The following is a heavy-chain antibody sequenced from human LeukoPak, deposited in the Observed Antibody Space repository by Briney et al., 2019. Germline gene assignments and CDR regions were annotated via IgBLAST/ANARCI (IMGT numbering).Heavy chain of an antibody. D-gene: IGHD4-17*01. CDR2: IGDSGGNT. CDR3: ARDLYGDP. V-gene: IGHV3-23*01. CDR1: GFTFSSYA. J-gene: IGHJ5*02. Sequence: GGSLRLSCAASGFTFSSYAMSWVRQAPGKGLEWVSAIGDSGGNTYYADSVKGRFTVSRDDSKNTLNLQMNSLRAADTAVYYCARDLYGDPWGQGTLVTVSS.